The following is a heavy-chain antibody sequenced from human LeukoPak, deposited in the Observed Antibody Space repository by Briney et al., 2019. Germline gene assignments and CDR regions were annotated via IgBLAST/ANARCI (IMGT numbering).Heavy chain of an antibody. V-gene: IGHV5-51*01. D-gene: IGHD1-20*01. CDR1: GYSFTNFW. CDR2: IYPGDSDT. CDR3: ARSERGNWRYFSY. Sequence: GESLKISCKASGYSFTNFWIGWVRQMPGKGLEWMGIIYPGDSDTRYSPSFQGQVTISADKSISTAYLQWSSLKASDTAMYYCARSERGNWRYFSYWGQGTLVTVSS. J-gene: IGHJ4*02.